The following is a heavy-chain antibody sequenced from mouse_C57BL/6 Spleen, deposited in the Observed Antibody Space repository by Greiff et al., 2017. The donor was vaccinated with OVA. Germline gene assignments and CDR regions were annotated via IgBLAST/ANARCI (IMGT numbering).Heavy chain of an antibody. D-gene: IGHD2-5*01. CDR2: IRYSGST. J-gene: IGHJ3*01. CDR1: GYSITSGYD. V-gene: IGHV3-1*01. Sequence: EVKLMESGPGMVKPSQSLSLTCTVTGYSITSGYDWHWIRHFPGNKLEWMGYIRYSGSTNYNPSLKSRISITLDTSKNHFFLKLNSVTTEDTATYDCVRDDSNYLGLAYWGQGTLVTVSA. CDR3: VRDDSNYLGLAY.